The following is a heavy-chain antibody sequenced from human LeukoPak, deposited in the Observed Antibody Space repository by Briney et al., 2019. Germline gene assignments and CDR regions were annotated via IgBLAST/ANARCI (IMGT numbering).Heavy chain of an antibody. Sequence: GGSLRLSCVASGFTFSSYEFNWVRQAPGKGLEWVSYIPASGSAIYYADSVKGRFTVSRDNAKNSLYLQMNRLRDEDTAVYYCAREEVRCGGDCLDYWGQGSQVTVSS. CDR1: GFTFSSYE. V-gene: IGHV3-48*03. J-gene: IGHJ4*02. CDR2: IPASGSAI. D-gene: IGHD2-21*02. CDR3: AREEVRCGGDCLDY.